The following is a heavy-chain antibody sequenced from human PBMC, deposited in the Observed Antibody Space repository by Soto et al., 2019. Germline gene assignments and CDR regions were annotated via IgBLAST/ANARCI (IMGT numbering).Heavy chain of an antibody. CDR1: GGSISSYF. D-gene: IGHD6-13*01. CDR2: VYYTGTT. Sequence: PSETLSLTYPVSGGSISSYFYIWVRPPPGKGLEWIGAVYYTGTTDYNPSLKSRVTISVDTSKTQFSLNLRSVTAADTAVYYCARDLAAVPRAFDYWGRGTLVTVSS. V-gene: IGHV4-59*01. CDR3: ARDLAAVPRAFDY. J-gene: IGHJ4*02.